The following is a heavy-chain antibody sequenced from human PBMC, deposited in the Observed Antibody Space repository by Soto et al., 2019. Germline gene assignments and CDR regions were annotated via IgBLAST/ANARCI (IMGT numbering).Heavy chain of an antibody. CDR2: INHSGST. CDR1: GGSFSGYY. D-gene: IGHD2-15*01. J-gene: IGHJ4*02. V-gene: IGHV4-34*01. Sequence: PSETLSLTCAVYGGSFSGYYWSWIRQPPGKGLEWIGEINHSGSTNYNPSLKSRVTISVDTSKNQFSLKLSSVTAADTAVYYCASRRAYCSGGSCSAFRYWGQGTMVTVSS. CDR3: ASRRAYCSGGSCSAFRY.